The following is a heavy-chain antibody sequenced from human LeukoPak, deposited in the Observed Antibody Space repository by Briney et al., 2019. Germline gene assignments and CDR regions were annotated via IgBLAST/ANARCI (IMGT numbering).Heavy chain of an antibody. J-gene: IGHJ5*02. CDR2: IYDGGKT. Sequence: GGSLRLSCSASQSIVSSRYMSWVRQAPGKGLEWVSIIYDGGKTYYADSVKGRFTISRDNSKNTLYLQMNSLRAEDTAVYYCAKGRRYNILTGYYVSEVDPWGQGTLVTVSS. CDR1: QSIVSSRY. V-gene: IGHV3-66*02. D-gene: IGHD3-9*01. CDR3: AKGRRYNILTGYYVSEVDP.